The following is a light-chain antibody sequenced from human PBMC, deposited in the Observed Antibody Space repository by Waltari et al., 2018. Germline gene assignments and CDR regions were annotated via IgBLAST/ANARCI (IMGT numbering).Light chain of an antibody. V-gene: IGKV1-5*03. CDR1: QTISTW. CDR2: KAS. J-gene: IGKJ5*01. CDR3: QQYNSYSAIT. Sequence: DIQMTQFPSTLSASVGDRVTITCRASQTISTWLAWYQQKPGEAPKILIYKASSLQFGVPSRFSGSGSGTEFTLTISSLQPDDFATYHCQQYNSYSAITFGQGTRLEIK.